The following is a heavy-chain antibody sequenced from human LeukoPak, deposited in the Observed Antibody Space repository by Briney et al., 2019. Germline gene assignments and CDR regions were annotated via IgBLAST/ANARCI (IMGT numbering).Heavy chain of an antibody. J-gene: IGHJ3*01. CDR3: ARPYGATGLFYAFDA. CDR2: ISSDGSNK. V-gene: IGHV3-30-3*01. D-gene: IGHD4/OR15-4a*01. Sequence: PGRSRRLSCAVSRFTFNTYAMHWVRQAPGKGLEWVAVISSDGSNKDYADSVEGRLTISRANSKNTLYLQMNSLRAEDTAVFYCARPYGATGLFYAFDAWGQGTVVTVSS. CDR1: RFTFNTYA.